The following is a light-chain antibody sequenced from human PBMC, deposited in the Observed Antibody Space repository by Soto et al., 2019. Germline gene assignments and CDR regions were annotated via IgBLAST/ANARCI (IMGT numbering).Light chain of an antibody. CDR3: QHYNSYSEA. V-gene: IGKV1-5*03. CDR2: KAS. J-gene: IGKJ1*01. Sequence: IQMTQTPSTLSGSVGDRVTITCRASQTISSWLDWYQQKPGKAPKLLIYKASTLKSGVPSRFSGSGSGTEFTLTISSLQPDDFATYYCQHYNSYSEAFGQGAKVDI. CDR1: QTISSW.